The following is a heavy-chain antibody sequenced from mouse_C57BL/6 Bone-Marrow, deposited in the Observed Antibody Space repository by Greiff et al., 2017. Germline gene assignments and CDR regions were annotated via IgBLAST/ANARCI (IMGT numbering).Heavy chain of an antibody. CDR2: ISDGGSYT. J-gene: IGHJ2*01. V-gene: IGHV5-4*01. D-gene: IGHD2-10*02. CDR1: GFTFSSYA. Sequence: DVQLVESGGGLVKPGGSLKLSCAASGFTFSSYAMSWVRQTPEKRLEWVATISDGGSYTYYPDNVKGRFTISRDNAKNNLYLQMSHLKSEDTAMYYCARERVFSADYWGQGTTLTVSS. CDR3: ARERVFSADY.